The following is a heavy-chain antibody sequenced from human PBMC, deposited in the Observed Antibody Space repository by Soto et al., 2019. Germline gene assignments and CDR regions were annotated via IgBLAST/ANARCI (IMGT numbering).Heavy chain of an antibody. CDR3: EKEGWRDYNNMRYYGMDV. J-gene: IGHJ6*02. CDR2: ISSIDGST. Sequence: EVQLLESGGGLVQPGGSLRLSCAASGFIFSSYAMSWVRQAPGKGLEWVSVISSIDGSTYYADSVKGRFTISRDNSKNTLYLQMNSLRAEDTAVYYCEKEGWRDYNNMRYYGMDVWGQGTTVTVSS. CDR1: GFIFSSYA. D-gene: IGHD1-1*01. V-gene: IGHV3-23*01.